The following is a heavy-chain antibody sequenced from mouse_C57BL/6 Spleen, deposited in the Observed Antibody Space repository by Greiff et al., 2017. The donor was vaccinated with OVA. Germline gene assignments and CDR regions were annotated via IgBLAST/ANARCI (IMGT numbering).Heavy chain of an antibody. CDR1: GFNIKDDY. D-gene: IGHD1-1*01. CDR3: TRTGSSHYYAMDY. J-gene: IGHJ4*01. V-gene: IGHV14-4*01. CDR2: IDPENGDT. Sequence: EVQVVESGAELVRPGASVKLSCTASGFNIKDDYMHWVKQRPEQGLEWIGWIDPENGDTEYASKFQGKATITADTSSNTAYLQLSSLTSEDTAVYYCTRTGSSHYYAMDYWGQGTSVTVSS.